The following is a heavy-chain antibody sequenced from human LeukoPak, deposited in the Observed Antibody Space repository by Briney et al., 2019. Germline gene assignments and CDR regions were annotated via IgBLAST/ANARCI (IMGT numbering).Heavy chain of an antibody. CDR1: GFIFSDYG. CDR2: ISYDGSNK. D-gene: IGHD3-22*01. V-gene: IGHV3-30*03. CDR3: ARDARQYYYDSSGSSAFDI. J-gene: IGHJ3*02. Sequence: GGSLRLSCVASGFIFSDYGMHWVRQAPGKGLEWGAVISYDGSNKYYADSVKGRFTISRDNSKNTLYLQMNSLRAEDTAVYYCARDARQYYYDSSGSSAFDIWGQGTMVTVSS.